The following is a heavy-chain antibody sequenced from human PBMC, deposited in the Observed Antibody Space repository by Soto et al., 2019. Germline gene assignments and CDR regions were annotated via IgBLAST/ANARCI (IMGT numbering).Heavy chain of an antibody. Sequence: GGSLRLSCAASGFSFSSYGMHWVRQSPGKGLEWVAVISYDGSNKDYADSVRGRFTISRDNSKNTLYLQMNSLRAEDTAVYYCAKASSNYEFDYWGQGTLVTVSS. CDR2: ISYDGSNK. J-gene: IGHJ4*02. D-gene: IGHD4-4*01. CDR1: GFSFSSYG. CDR3: AKASSNYEFDY. V-gene: IGHV3-30*18.